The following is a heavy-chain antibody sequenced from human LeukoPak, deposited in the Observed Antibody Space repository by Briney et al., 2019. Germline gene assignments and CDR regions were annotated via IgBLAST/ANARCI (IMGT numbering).Heavy chain of an antibody. Sequence: SETLSLTCTVSGGSIGSGTHYYNWIRQHPGKGLEWIGYIYHTGITSYNPSLKGRVTMSVDTSMNQVSLKVSSLTAADTAVYYCAASSGVTLGRFWGQGTLVSVSS. V-gene: IGHV4-31*03. CDR1: GGSIGSGTHY. D-gene: IGHD3-16*01. CDR2: IYHTGIT. CDR3: AASSGVTLGRF. J-gene: IGHJ4*02.